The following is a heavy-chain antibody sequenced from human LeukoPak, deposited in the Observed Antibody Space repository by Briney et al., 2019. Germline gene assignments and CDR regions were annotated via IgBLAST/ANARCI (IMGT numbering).Heavy chain of an antibody. CDR3: ARAPGKTGYFDY. D-gene: IGHD1-26*01. CDR1: GFTFTTYS. Sequence: PGGSLRLSCAASGFTFTTYSMNWVRQAPGKGLEWVSSISSSGSYIYYADSVKGRFTISRDNAKNSLYLQMNSLRAEDTAVYYCARAPGKTGYFDYWGQGTLVTVSS. J-gene: IGHJ4*02. V-gene: IGHV3-21*01. CDR2: ISSSGSYI.